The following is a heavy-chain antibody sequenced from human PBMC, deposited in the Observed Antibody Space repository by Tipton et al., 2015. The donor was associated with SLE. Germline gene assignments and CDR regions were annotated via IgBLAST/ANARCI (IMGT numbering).Heavy chain of an antibody. D-gene: IGHD3-3*01. Sequence: SLRLSCAASGFTFSSYSMNWVRQAPGKGLEWVSSISSSSSYIYYADSVKGRFTISRDNAKNSLYLQMNSLRAEDTAVYYCARVPKGGNVLRFLEWYYFDYWGQGTLVTVSS. CDR2: ISSSSSYI. CDR1: GFTFSSYS. V-gene: IGHV3-21*01. CDR3: ARVPKGGNVLRFLEWYYFDY. J-gene: IGHJ4*02.